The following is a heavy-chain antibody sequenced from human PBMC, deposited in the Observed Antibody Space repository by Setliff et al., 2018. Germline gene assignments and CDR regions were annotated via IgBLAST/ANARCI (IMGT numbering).Heavy chain of an antibody. Sequence: LSLSCAASGFTFSNYEMHWVRQAPGKGPEWVAAISYDASNKYYADSVKGRFTISRDNSKNTLYVQMNNLRAEDTAVYYCARDRHVLSSTWDIYSFDYWGQGTLVTVSS. CDR1: GFTFSNYE. J-gene: IGHJ4*02. D-gene: IGHD6-13*01. CDR3: ARDRHVLSSTWDIYSFDY. V-gene: IGHV3-30*01. CDR2: ISYDASNK.